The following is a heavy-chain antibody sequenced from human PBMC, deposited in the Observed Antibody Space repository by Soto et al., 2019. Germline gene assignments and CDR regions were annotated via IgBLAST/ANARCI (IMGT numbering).Heavy chain of an antibody. Sequence: QVQLVQSGAEVKKPGSSVKVSCKASGGTFSSYAISWVRQAPGQGLEWMGGIIPIFGTANYAQKFQGRVTITADEPTSTACMELSSLRSDDTAVYYCAREGGYYYGSGSYWFDPWGQGTLVTVSS. D-gene: IGHD3-10*01. CDR3: AREGGYYYGSGSYWFDP. CDR1: GGTFSSYA. CDR2: IIPIFGTA. J-gene: IGHJ5*02. V-gene: IGHV1-69*01.